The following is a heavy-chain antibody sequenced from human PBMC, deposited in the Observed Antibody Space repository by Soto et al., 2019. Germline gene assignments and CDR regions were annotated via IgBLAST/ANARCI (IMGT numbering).Heavy chain of an antibody. Sequence: QVQLVESGGGVVQPGRSLRLSCAASGFTFSSYAMHWVRQAPGKGLEWVAVISYDGSNVYQADSVKGRFTISRDNSKNTLYLQMNSLRAEDTAVDYCARDRGYSYGLDYWGQGTLVTVSS. CDR2: ISYDGSNV. D-gene: IGHD5-18*01. CDR3: ARDRGYSYGLDY. V-gene: IGHV3-30-3*01. CDR1: GFTFSSYA. J-gene: IGHJ4*02.